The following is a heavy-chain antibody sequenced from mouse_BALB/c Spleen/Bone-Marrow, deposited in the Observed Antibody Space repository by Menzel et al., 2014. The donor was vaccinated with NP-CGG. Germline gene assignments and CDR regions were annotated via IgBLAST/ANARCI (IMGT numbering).Heavy chain of an antibody. CDR1: GYAFXSSW. CDR3: ARGRDWDAWFAY. J-gene: IGHJ3*01. V-gene: IGHV1-82*01. CDR2: IYPGDGDT. Sequence: QVQLQQSGPELVKPGASVKISCKASGYAFXSSWMNWVKQRPGQGLEWIGRIYPGDGDTNYNGKLKGKATLTADKSSSTAYMQLSSLTSVDSAVYFCARGRDWDAWFAYWGQGTLVTVSA. D-gene: IGHD4-1*01.